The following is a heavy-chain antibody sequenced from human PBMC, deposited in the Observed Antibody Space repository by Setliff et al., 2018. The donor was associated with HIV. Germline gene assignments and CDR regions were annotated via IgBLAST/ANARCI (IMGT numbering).Heavy chain of an antibody. D-gene: IGHD3-16*02. CDR2: MNPNSGNA. CDR3: ARELYREWDY. J-gene: IGHJ4*02. V-gene: IGHV1-8*03. CDR1: GYTFTKYD. Sequence: ASVKVSCKASGYTFTKYDINWVRQATGQGLEWMGWMNPNSGNAEYAQRFQGRVTLTRDTSASTAYMELSSLRSEDTAVYYCARELYREWDYWGQGTLVTVSS.